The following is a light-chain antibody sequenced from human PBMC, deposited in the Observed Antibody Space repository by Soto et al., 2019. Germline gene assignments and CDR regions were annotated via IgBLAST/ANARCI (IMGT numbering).Light chain of an antibody. Sequence: QSVLTQPPSVSAAPGQKVTISCSGSSSNIGTNYVSWYQQLPGTVPTLLIYDNNKRPSGIPDRFSASKSGTSATLNITVLQIGDEADYYCESWDDSLPGAVFGGGTKLTVL. J-gene: IGLJ2*01. CDR1: SSNIGTNY. CDR3: ESWDDSLPGAV. CDR2: DNN. V-gene: IGLV1-51*01.